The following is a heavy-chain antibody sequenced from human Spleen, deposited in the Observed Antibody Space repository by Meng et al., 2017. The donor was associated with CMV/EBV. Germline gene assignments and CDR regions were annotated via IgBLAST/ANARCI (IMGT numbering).Heavy chain of an antibody. Sequence: GESLKISCASSGFIFNTFPMHWVRQAPGKGLERVAVISSDGSDEKYADSVRGRFTISRDNSERTLFLQINSLGPEDTAVYYCAREPGGNSQHYYGMDVWGQGTTVTVSS. CDR2: ISSDGSDE. CDR3: AREPGGNSQHYYGMDV. V-gene: IGHV3-30*04. J-gene: IGHJ6*02. CDR1: GFIFNTFP. D-gene: IGHD4-23*01.